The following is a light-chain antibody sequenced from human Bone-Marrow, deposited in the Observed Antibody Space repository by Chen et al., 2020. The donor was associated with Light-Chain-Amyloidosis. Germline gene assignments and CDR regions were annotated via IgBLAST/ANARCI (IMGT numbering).Light chain of an antibody. J-gene: IGLJ3*02. CDR3: QSADSSDLGV. Sequence: SYELTQPPSVSGSPGQTARITCSGDALPKHYAYWYQQKPGQAPVLVICKDTERPSGIPERFSGSSSGTTVTLTISGVQAEDEADYYCQSADSSDLGVFGGGTKLTVL. CDR1: ALPKHY. CDR2: KDT. V-gene: IGLV3-25*03.